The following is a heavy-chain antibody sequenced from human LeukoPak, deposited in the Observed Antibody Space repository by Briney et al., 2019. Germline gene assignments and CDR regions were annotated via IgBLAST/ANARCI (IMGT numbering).Heavy chain of an antibody. CDR3: ATSGHYVILGYYYYMDV. V-gene: IGHV1-24*01. Sequence: GASVKVSCKVSGYTLTELSMHWVRQAPGKGLEWMGGFDPEDGETIYTQKFQGRVTITEDTSTDTAYIELSSLRSEDTAVYYCATSGHYVILGYYYYMDVWGKGTTVTISS. J-gene: IGHJ6*03. CDR1: GYTLTELS. D-gene: IGHD3-9*01. CDR2: FDPEDGET.